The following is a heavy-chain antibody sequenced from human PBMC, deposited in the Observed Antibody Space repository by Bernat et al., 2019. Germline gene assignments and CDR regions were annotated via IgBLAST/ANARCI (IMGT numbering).Heavy chain of an antibody. CDR3: ARCIAARSGWYFDL. CDR2: IIPIFGTA. Sequence: QVQLVQSGAEVKKPGSSVKVSCKASGGTFSSYAISWVRQAPGQGLEWMGGIIPIFGTANYAQKSQGRVTITADKSTRTANMWLSSLRSEETAVYYCARCIAARSGWYFDLWGRGTLVTVSS. J-gene: IGHJ2*01. CDR1: GGTFSSYA. V-gene: IGHV1-69*06. D-gene: IGHD6-6*01.